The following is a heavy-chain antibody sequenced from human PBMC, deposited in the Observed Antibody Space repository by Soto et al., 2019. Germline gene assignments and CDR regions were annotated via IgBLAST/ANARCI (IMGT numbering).Heavy chain of an antibody. CDR2: ISAYNGNT. CDR1: GYTFTSYG. V-gene: IGHV1-18*01. D-gene: IGHD5-18*01. CDR3: ARDKLKGRGYSYGCWFDP. Sequence: QVQLVQSGAEVKKPGASVKVSCKASGYTFTSYGISWVRQAPGQGLEWMGWISAYNGNTNYAQKLQGRVTMTTDTSTSTAHMELRSLRSDDPAVYYCARDKLKGRGYSYGCWFDPWGQGTLVTVSS. J-gene: IGHJ5*02.